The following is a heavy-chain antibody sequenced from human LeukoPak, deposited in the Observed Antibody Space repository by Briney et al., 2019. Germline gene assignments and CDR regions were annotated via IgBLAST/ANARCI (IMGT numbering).Heavy chain of an antibody. CDR2: INHSGCT. Sequence: SETLSLTCAVYGGSFSGYYWSWIRQPPGKGLEWIGEINHSGCTNYNPSLKSRVTISVDTSKNQFSLKLSSVTAADTAVYYCARGLRGTMIVVVNRWFDPWGQGTLVTVSS. J-gene: IGHJ5*02. CDR1: GGSFSGYY. V-gene: IGHV4-34*01. CDR3: ARGLRGTMIVVVNRWFDP. D-gene: IGHD3-22*01.